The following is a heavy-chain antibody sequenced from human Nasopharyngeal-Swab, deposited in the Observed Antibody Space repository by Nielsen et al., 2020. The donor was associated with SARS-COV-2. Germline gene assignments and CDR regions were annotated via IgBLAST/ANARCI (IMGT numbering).Heavy chain of an antibody. CDR1: GGSISSSSYY. CDR2: IYYSGST. Sequence: SETLSFTCTVSGGSISSSSYYWGWLRQPPGKGLEWIGSIYYSGSTYYNPSLKSRVTISVDTSKNQFSLKLSSVTAADTAVYYCARHTSFWLRGSYYFDYWGQGTLVTVSS. D-gene: IGHD1-26*01. V-gene: IGHV4-39*01. J-gene: IGHJ4*02. CDR3: ARHTSFWLRGSYYFDY.